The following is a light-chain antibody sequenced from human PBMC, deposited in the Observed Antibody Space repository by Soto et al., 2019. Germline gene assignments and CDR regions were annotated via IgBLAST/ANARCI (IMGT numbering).Light chain of an antibody. Sequence: DIPMTQSPSTLSGSVGDRVTITCRASQTISSWLAWYQQKPGKAPKLLIYKESTLKSGVPSRFSGSGSGTEFTLTISRLQPDDFATYYCQHYNSYSGAFGQGTKVELK. CDR3: QHYNSYSGA. J-gene: IGKJ1*01. V-gene: IGKV1-5*03. CDR2: KES. CDR1: QTISSW.